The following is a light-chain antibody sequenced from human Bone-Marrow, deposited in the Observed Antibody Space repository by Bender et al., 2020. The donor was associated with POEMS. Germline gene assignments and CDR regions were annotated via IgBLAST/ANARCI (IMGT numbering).Light chain of an antibody. CDR2: INN. V-gene: IGLV1-44*01. CDR3: SSCAGSKNVV. CDR1: SSNIGTNP. Sequence: QSVLTQPPSASGTPGQRVTISCSGSSSNIGTNPVNWYQQLPGTAPKLLIYINNQRPSGVPDRFSVSNSGNTASLTVSVRHAEDEADYYCSSCAGSKNVVFGGGTKLTVL. J-gene: IGLJ2*01.